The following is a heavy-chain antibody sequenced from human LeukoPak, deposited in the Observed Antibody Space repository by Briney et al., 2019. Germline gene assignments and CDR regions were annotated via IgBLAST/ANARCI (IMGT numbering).Heavy chain of an antibody. CDR3: ARGASFRLDYFDF. Sequence: GESLRLSCAASGFTFSTYAMHWVRQAPGKGLEWVTVISNDGSNKYYADSVKGRFTISRDNSKNTLYLQMNSLRAEDTAVYYCARGASFRLDYFDFWGQGALVTVSS. CDR2: ISNDGSNK. J-gene: IGHJ4*02. CDR1: GFTFSTYA. D-gene: IGHD2-21*01. V-gene: IGHV3-30-3*01.